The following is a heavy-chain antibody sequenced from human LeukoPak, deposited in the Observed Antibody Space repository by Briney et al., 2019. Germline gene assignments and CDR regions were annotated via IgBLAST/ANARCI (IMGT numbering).Heavy chain of an antibody. J-gene: IGHJ4*02. CDR1: GFTVSSNY. Sequence: GGSLRLSCAASGFTVSSNYMSWVRQAPGKGLEWVSVIYSGGSTYYADSVKGRFTISRDNSKNTLYLQMNSLRAEDTAVYYCARHHLDDYGDWGPFDYWGQGTLVTVSS. CDR3: ARHHLDDYGDWGPFDY. D-gene: IGHD4-17*01. V-gene: IGHV3-66*04. CDR2: IYSGGST.